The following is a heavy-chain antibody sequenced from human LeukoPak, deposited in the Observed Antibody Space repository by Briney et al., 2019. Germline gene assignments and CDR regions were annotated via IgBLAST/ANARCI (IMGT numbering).Heavy chain of an antibody. Sequence: ASVKVSCKASGGTFTSYAISWVRQAPGQGLEWMGWINPNSGGTNYAQKFQGRVTMTRDTSISTAYMELSRLRSDDPAVYYCAIIKGVVTALSAFDIWGQGTMVTVSS. D-gene: IGHD3-10*01. V-gene: IGHV1-2*02. J-gene: IGHJ3*02. CDR2: INPNSGGT. CDR1: GGTFTSYA. CDR3: AIIKGVVTALSAFDI.